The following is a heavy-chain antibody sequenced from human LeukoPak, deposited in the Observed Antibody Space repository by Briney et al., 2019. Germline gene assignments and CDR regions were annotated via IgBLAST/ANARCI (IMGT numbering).Heavy chain of an antibody. J-gene: IGHJ4*02. V-gene: IGHV1-3*01. CDR1: GGTFSNYA. D-gene: IGHD2-8*01. CDR2: INAGNGNT. CDR3: ARIYGVDY. Sequence: ASVKVSCKASGGTFSNYAINWVRQAPGQRLEWMGWINAGNGNTKYSQKFQGRVTITRDTSASTAYMELSSLRSEDTAVYYCARIYGVDYWGQGTLVTVSS.